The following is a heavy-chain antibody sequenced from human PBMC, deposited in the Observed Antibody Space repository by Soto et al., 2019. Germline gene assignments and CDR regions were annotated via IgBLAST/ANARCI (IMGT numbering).Heavy chain of an antibody. CDR2: ISSSSSTI. D-gene: IGHD2-2*01. V-gene: IGHV3-48*01. CDR1: GFTFSSYS. Sequence: GGSLRLSCAASGFTFSSYSMNWVRQAPGKGLEWVSYISSSSSTIYYADSVKGRFTISRDNAKNSLYLQMNSLRAEDTAVYYCARDPISYCSSTSCYHHNWFDPWGQGTLVTVSS. CDR3: ARDPISYCSSTSCYHHNWFDP. J-gene: IGHJ5*02.